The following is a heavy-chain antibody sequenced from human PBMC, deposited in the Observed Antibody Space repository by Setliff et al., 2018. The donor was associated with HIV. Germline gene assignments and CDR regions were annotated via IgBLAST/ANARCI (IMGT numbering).Heavy chain of an antibody. D-gene: IGHD5-12*01. Sequence: SETLSLTCTVSGGSISSSSYYWCWIRQPPGKRLEWIGRIYTSGSTNYNPSLKRRVTMSRDTSKKQFSLQLASVTAADTAVYYCATASGYDLFMGAFDIWGQGTMVTVSS. CDR1: GGSISSSSYY. V-gene: IGHV4-39*07. CDR3: ATASGYDLFMGAFDI. J-gene: IGHJ3*02. CDR2: IYTSGST.